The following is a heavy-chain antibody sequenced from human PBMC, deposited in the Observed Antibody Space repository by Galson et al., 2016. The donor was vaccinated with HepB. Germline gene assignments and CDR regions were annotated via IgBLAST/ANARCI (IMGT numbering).Heavy chain of an antibody. CDR3: AKERLVRRIFDH. Sequence: CAASGFVFSNFGLSWVRQAPGKGLEWVASISTRRTTYYSDSVQGRFTISRDNSNNTLYLQMNGLRAEDTAVYYCAKERLVRRIFDHWGQGTLLPVSS. CDR2: ISTRRTT. CDR1: GFVFSNFG. V-gene: IGHV3-23*01. D-gene: IGHD1-1*01. J-gene: IGHJ4*02.